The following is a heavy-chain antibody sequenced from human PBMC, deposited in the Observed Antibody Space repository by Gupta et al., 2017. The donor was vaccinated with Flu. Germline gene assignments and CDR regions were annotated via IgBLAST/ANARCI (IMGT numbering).Heavy chain of an antibody. Sequence: SGLFYWSWLRLLPGKGLEYIGYIHDKEGTYYSPSLKSRLSISMDMSKNQFSLKVNSATAADTAVYYCARGVVVPTSIRGGPWGQGTLVTVSS. CDR1: SGLFY. CDR2: IHDKEGT. V-gene: IGHV4-31*02. D-gene: IGHD2-21*01. CDR3: ARGVVVPTSIRGGP. J-gene: IGHJ5*02.